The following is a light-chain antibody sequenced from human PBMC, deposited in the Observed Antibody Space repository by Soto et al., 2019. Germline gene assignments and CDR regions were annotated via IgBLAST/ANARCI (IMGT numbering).Light chain of an antibody. CDR3: MRGLPTPCT. J-gene: IGKJ2*02. CDR1: QSLLHTNGYNY. CDR2: LGS. Sequence: DIVMTQSPLSLPVTPGEPASISCRSSQSLLHTNGYNYLDWYLQKPGQSPQLLIYLGSNRASGVPDRFSGRGSGTDSTLKISRVEAEDVWVYYCMRGLPTPCTFGQGTKLEIK. V-gene: IGKV2-28*01.